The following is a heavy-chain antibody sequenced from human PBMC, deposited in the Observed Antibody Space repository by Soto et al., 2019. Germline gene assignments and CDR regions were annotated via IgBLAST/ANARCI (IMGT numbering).Heavy chain of an antibody. CDR1: GFTFSSYT. CDR2: ISGSSGDT. D-gene: IGHD3-10*01. Sequence: GGSLRLSCAASGFTFSSYTMRLVRQAPGKGLEWVSTISGSSGDTYYADSVKGRFTISRDNAKNSLYLQMNSLRAEDTAVYYCASSFVSGSNYWGQGTLVTVSS. CDR3: ASSFVSGSNY. J-gene: IGHJ4*02. V-gene: IGHV3-21*01.